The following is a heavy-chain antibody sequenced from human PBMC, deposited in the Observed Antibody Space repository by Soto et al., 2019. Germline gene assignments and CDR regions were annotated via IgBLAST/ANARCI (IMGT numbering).Heavy chain of an antibody. CDR2: ISDTGNT. D-gene: IGHD3-10*01. J-gene: IGHJ5*02. Sequence: RSLTCTVSGGSIRSYSWSWIRQPAGKVLEWSGYISDTGNTYYNPSLKSRLTISADPSKNQFSLKLTSVTAADTAVYYCARDRFTMNRGVISKWWSQAWAQEIPGNVSS. CDR3: ARDRFTMNRGVISKWWSQA. V-gene: IGHV4-59*01. CDR1: GGSIRSYS.